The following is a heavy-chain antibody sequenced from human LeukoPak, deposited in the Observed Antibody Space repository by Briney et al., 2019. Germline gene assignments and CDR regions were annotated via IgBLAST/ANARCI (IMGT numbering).Heavy chain of an antibody. V-gene: IGHV4-31*03. CDR3: ARGRAYSGYDFDY. Sequence: SETLSLTCTVSGGSISSGGYYWSWIRQHPGKGLEWIGYIYYSGSTYYNPSLKSRVTISVDTSKNQFSLKLSSVTAAVTAVYYCARGRAYSGYDFDYWGQGTLVTVSS. CDR2: IYYSGST. J-gene: IGHJ4*02. D-gene: IGHD5-12*01. CDR1: GGSISSGGYY.